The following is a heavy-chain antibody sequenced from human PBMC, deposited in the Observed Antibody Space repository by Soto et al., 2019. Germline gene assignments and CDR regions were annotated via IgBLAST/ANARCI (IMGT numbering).Heavy chain of an antibody. CDR1: GFTFSSYE. D-gene: IGHD2-2*01. J-gene: IGHJ6*02. CDR3: ARDGRVVPAAPRMGDYYYYGMDV. CDR2: ISSSGSTI. Sequence: HPGGSLRLSCAASGFTFSSYEMNWVRQSPGKGLEWVSYISSSGSTIYYADSVKGRFTISRDNAKNSLYLQMNSLRAEDTAVYYCARDGRVVPAAPRMGDYYYYGMDVWGQGTTVTVSS. V-gene: IGHV3-48*03.